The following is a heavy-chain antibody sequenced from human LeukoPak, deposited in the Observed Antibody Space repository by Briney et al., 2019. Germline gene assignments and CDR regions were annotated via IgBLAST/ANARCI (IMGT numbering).Heavy chain of an antibody. J-gene: IGHJ4*02. CDR1: GGTFSSYA. Sequence: GASVKVSCKASGGTFSSYAISWVRQAPGQGLEWTGGIIPIFGTANYAQKFQGRVTITTDESTSTAYMELSSLRSEDTAVYYCARNRVGASFSDYWGQGTLVTVSS. CDR3: ARNRVGASFSDY. V-gene: IGHV1-69*05. CDR2: IIPIFGTA. D-gene: IGHD1-26*01.